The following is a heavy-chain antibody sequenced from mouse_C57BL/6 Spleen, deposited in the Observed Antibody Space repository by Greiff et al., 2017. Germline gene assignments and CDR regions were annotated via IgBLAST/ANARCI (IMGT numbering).Heavy chain of an antibody. CDR1: GYTFTSYW. Sequence: QVQLQQPGAELVKPGASVKMSCKASGYTFTSYWITWVKQRPGQGLEWIGDIYPGSGSTNYNEKFKSKATLTVDTSSSTAYMQRSSLTSEDSAVYYCARGGLRGPYYAMDDWGQGTSVTVSS. CDR3: ARGGLRGPYYAMDD. D-gene: IGHD2-4*01. CDR2: IYPGSGST. V-gene: IGHV1-55*01. J-gene: IGHJ4*01.